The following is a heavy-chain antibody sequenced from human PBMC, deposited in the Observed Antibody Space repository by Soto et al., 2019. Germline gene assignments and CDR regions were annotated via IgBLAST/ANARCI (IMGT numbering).Heavy chain of an antibody. CDR1: GFSLNYGRMA. Sequence: QVNLKESGPVLVKPTETLTLTCTVSGFSLNYGRMAVSWIRQPQGRALEWLANIFSNDEKSYTTSLKSRLTISKDTSKRQVVLTMPNMAPADTATYYCARYANRGTDYDDGMDVWGRGTTVTVSS. CDR3: ARYANRGTDYDDGMDV. CDR2: IFSNDEK. V-gene: IGHV2-26*01. D-gene: IGHD2-2*01. J-gene: IGHJ6*02.